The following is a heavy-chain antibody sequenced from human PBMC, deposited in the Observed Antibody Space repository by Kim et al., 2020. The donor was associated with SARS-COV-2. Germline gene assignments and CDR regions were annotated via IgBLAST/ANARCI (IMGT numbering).Heavy chain of an antibody. J-gene: IGHJ6*02. V-gene: IGHV3-23*01. CDR1: GFTFSSYA. Sequence: GGSLRLTCAASGFTFSSYAMSWVRQAPGKGLEWVSTISGSAGSTYNADSVKGRFTISRDNSKNTLYLQMNSARAEDTAVYYCAKALNGDPGGFGMDVWGQGTTVTVSS. D-gene: IGHD2-21*02. CDR3: AKALNGDPGGFGMDV. CDR2: ISGSAGST.